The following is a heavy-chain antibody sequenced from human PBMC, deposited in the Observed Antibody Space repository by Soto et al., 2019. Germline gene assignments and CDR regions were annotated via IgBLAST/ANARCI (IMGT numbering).Heavy chain of an antibody. CDR2: MTPGSGDT. CDR1: GYSFTNNA. D-gene: IGHD3-16*01. Sequence: ASVKVCCKASGYSFTNNAVSWVRQATGQGLEWMGWMTPGSGDTGYAQKFQGRVTMTRDISIATAYMELSSLRSDDTAIYYCARMETFGALNWFDPQGQVPLVTVSS. V-gene: IGHV1-8*01. CDR3: ARMETFGALNWFDP. J-gene: IGHJ5*02.